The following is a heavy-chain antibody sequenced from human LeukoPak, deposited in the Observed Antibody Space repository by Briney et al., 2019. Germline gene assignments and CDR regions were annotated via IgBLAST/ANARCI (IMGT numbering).Heavy chain of an antibody. CDR3: VADLPGTNSPYFDY. V-gene: IGHV3-15*01. CDR1: GFTFSAAW. D-gene: IGHD4/OR15-4a*01. CDR2: IKSKSNGGTT. J-gene: IGHJ4*02. Sequence: GGSLRLSCAASGFTFSAAWMNWVRQAPGKGLEWVGRIKSKSNGGTTDFAAPVSDRFTISRDDSKNTLNLQMDSLRPEDTAVYYCVADLPGTNSPYFDYWGQGTLVTVSS.